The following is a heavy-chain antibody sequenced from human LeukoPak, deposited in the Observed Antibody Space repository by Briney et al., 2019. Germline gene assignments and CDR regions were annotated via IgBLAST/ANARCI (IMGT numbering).Heavy chain of an antibody. D-gene: IGHD6-13*01. Sequence: PGGSLRLSCAASGFTFSYYSMNWVRQAPGKGLVWVSRINSAGVSTNYADSVKGRFTISRDNAKNTLYLQMNSLRAEDTAIYYCGRDIATAVDYWGLGTLVTVSS. CDR3: GRDIATAVDY. J-gene: IGHJ4*02. V-gene: IGHV3-74*01. CDR2: INSAGVST. CDR1: GFTFSYYS.